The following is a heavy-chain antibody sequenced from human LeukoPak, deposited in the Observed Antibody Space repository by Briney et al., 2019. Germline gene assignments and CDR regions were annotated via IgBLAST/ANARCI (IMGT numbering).Heavy chain of an antibody. D-gene: IGHD3-9*01. CDR3: ARALNYDILTRDY. V-gene: IGHV3-21*01. CDR2: ISSSSSYI. J-gene: IGHJ4*02. CDR1: GFTFSSYS. Sequence: GRSLRLSCAASGFTFSSYSMNWVRQAPGKGLEWVSSISSSSSYIYYADSVKGRFTISRDNAKNSLYLQMNSLRAEDTAVYYCARALNYDILTRDYWGQGTLVTVPS.